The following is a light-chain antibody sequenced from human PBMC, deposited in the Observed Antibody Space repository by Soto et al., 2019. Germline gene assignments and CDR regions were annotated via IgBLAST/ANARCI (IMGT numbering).Light chain of an antibody. V-gene: IGLV2-23*02. Sequence: QCVLTQPASVTGVARHSITLSCTGTSSDVGSYNLVSWYQQHPGTAPKLMIYEVSKRPSGISNRFSGSKSGNAASLTISGLQAEDEADYYCCSYVDSTTSYVFGTGTKVTVL. CDR2: EVS. J-gene: IGLJ1*01. CDR3: CSYVDSTTSYV. CDR1: SSDVGSYNL.